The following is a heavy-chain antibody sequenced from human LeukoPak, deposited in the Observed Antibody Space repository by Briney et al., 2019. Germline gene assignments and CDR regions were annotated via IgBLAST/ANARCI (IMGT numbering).Heavy chain of an antibody. V-gene: IGHV4-59*08. CDR2: IRYSGNS. Sequence: SETLSLTCTVSGGSFSFYYWGWIRQPPGKGLEWIGDIRYSGNSNYNPSLKSRVTMSVDTSKNLFSLRLRSVTAADTAVYYCARSEYCSGGTCYRGLVDYWGQGTLVTVSS. D-gene: IGHD2-15*01. CDR3: ARSEYCSGGTCYRGLVDY. J-gene: IGHJ4*02. CDR1: GGSFSFYY.